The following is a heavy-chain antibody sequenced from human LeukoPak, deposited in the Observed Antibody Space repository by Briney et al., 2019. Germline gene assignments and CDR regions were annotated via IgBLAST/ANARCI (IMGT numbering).Heavy chain of an antibody. CDR3: AHIGPFYYYMDV. CDR2: IYWDDDK. Sequence: SGPTLVNPTQTLTLTCTFSGFSLSTTGVGVGWIRQPPGKALEWLSLIYWDDDKTYSPSLKSRLTITKDTSKNQVVLTMTNMDPVDTATYYCAHIGPFYYYMDVWGKGTTVTVSS. V-gene: IGHV2-5*02. CDR1: GFSLSTTGVG. J-gene: IGHJ6*03.